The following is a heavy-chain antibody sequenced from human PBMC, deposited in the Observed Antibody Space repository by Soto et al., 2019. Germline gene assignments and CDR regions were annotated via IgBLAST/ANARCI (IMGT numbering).Heavy chain of an antibody. Sequence: QVQLVESGGGVVQPGRSLRLSCAGAGFTLSHYNMHWVRQAPGKGLEWVALISYDGSDTYSADSVRGRFTISRDNSKNTLYLQTNSLRPEDTAVYYCVKGRGGSAEFDSWGQGTLVTVSS. D-gene: IGHD3-10*01. CDR3: VKGRGGSAEFDS. J-gene: IGHJ4*02. V-gene: IGHV3-30*18. CDR2: ISYDGSDT. CDR1: GFTLSHYN.